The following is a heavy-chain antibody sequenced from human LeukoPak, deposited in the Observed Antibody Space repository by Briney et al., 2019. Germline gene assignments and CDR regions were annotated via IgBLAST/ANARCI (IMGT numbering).Heavy chain of an antibody. CDR1: GFTFSSYW. V-gene: IGHV3-74*01. D-gene: IGHD3-10*01. Sequence: GGSLRLSCAASGFTFSSYWMHWVRQAPGRGLVWVSRINSDGSSTIYADSVKGRFTISRDNAKNTLYLQMNSLRAEDTAVYYCARDGLLWFGDSVATDVWGQGTTVTVSS. CDR2: INSDGSST. J-gene: IGHJ6*02. CDR3: ARDGLLWFGDSVATDV.